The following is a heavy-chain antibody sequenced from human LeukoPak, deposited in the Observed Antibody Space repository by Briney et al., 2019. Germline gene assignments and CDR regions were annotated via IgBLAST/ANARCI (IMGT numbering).Heavy chain of an antibody. CDR2: IRYDGSNK. D-gene: IGHD6-6*01. Sequence: GGSLRLSCAASGFTFSSYGMHWVRQAPGKGLEWVAFIRYDGSNKYYADTVKGRFTISRDNSKNTLYLQMNSLRAEDTAVYYCAKEYSSSSFLGYFDYWGQGTLVTVSS. J-gene: IGHJ4*02. CDR1: GFTFSSYG. V-gene: IGHV3-30*02. CDR3: AKEYSSSSFLGYFDY.